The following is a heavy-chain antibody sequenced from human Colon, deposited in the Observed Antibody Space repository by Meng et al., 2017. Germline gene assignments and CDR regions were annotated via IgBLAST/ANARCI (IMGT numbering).Heavy chain of an antibody. V-gene: IGHV4-59*01. J-gene: IGHJ4*02. Sequence: QVQLQESGPGLVKPSETLSLTCTVSGGSISNYYWSWIRQPPGKGLEWIGYIYYSGDTNYNPSLKSRVTMSVDTSKNQFSLKLSSVTAADTAVYYCARLLLSFGQWSLDYWGPGTLVTVSS. CDR3: ARLLLSFGQWSLDY. CDR2: IYYSGDT. CDR1: GGSISNYY. D-gene: IGHD3-10*01.